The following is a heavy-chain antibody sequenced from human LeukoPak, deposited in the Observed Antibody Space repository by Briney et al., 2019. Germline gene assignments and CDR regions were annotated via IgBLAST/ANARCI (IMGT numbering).Heavy chain of an antibody. CDR1: GFTFSAYA. J-gene: IGHJ5*02. Sequence: PGGSLRLSCITSGFTFSAYAMTWVRQAPGQGLEWISSIDGSGDKTYYGDSVKGRFTISRDNSKNTLYLQMNSLRAEDTAVYYCAKDLGSSGWYGDWFDPWGQGTLVTVSS. CDR2: IDGSGDKT. CDR3: AKDLGSSGWYGDWFDP. V-gene: IGHV3-23*01. D-gene: IGHD6-19*01.